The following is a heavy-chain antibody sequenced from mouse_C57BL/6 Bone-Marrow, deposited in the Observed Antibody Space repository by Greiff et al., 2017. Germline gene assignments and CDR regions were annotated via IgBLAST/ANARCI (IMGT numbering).Heavy chain of an antibody. V-gene: IGHV1-59*01. D-gene: IGHD1-1*01. Sequence: QVQLQQPGAELVRPGTSVKLSCKASGYTFTSYWMHWVKQRPGQGLEWIGVIAPSDSYTNYNQKFKGKATLTVDTSSSTAYMQLSSLTSEDSAVYYCARSFDYGSSLYAMDYWGQGTSVTVSS. CDR3: ARSFDYGSSLYAMDY. CDR2: IAPSDSYT. CDR1: GYTFTSYW. J-gene: IGHJ4*01.